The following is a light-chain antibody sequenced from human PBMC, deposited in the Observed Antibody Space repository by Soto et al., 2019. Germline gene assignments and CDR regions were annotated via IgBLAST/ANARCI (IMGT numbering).Light chain of an antibody. CDR2: TDN. CDR3: AAWDDSLNGPV. Sequence: QPVLTQPPSASGTPGQRVTISCSGSSSNIGSNTVNWYQQFPTTAPKLLIYTDNQRPSGVPDRFSGSKSGTSASLAISGLQSEDEADYYCAAWDDSLNGPVFGTGTKLTVL. V-gene: IGLV1-44*01. CDR1: SSNIGSNT. J-gene: IGLJ1*01.